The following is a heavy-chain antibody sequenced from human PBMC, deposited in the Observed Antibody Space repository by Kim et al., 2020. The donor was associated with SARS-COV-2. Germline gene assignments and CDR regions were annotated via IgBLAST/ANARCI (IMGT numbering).Heavy chain of an antibody. CDR2: FYGGADAT. D-gene: IGHD1-26*01. V-gene: IGHV3-23*03. CDR1: GFTFWGYT. Sequence: GGSLRRSCAASGFTFWGYTMNWVRQAPGKGLEWVSLFYGGADATRYADSVKGRFTISRDNSKRTLYLQMTTLRVEDTAVYYCVKGTGFILPSDSTYNLDVWGQRTTVIVSS. CDR3: VKGTGFILPSDSTYNLDV. J-gene: IGHJ6*02.